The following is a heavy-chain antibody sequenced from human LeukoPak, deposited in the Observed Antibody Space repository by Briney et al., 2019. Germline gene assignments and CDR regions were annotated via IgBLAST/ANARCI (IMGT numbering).Heavy chain of an antibody. CDR3: ARESYYDSVFALYI. D-gene: IGHD3-10*01. Sequence: GGSLRLSCAASGFSVSSTYMNWVRQAPGKALEWVSVIYSGGSTYYGDSVKGRFTISRDNSKNKLYLQMNSLRAEDTAVYYCARESYYDSVFALYIWGQGTRVTVSS. V-gene: IGHV3-53*01. J-gene: IGHJ3*02. CDR2: IYSGGST. CDR1: GFSVSSTY.